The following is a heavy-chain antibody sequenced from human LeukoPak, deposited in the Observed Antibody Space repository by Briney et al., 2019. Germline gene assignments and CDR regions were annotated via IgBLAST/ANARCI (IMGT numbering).Heavy chain of an antibody. V-gene: IGHV1-18*01. J-gene: IGHJ4*02. D-gene: IGHD4-17*01. CDR2: ISSYNDNT. CDR3: ARDSVLELDGDYDY. Sequence: GASVKVSCKASGYTFSNYGISWVRQAPGQGLEWMGWISSYNDNTNYAQKLQGGVTMTTDTSTSTAYMELRSLRSDDTAVYYCARDSVLELDGDYDYWGQGTLVTVSS. CDR1: GYTFSNYG.